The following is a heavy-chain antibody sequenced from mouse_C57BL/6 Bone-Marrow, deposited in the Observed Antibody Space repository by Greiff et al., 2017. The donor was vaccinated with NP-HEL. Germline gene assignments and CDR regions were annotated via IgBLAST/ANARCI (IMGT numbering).Heavy chain of an antibody. CDR2: IRYNGST. CDR1: GYSITRGYY. CDR3: AREGGYYGSPFAY. V-gene: IGHV3-6*01. D-gene: IGHD1-1*01. J-gene: IGHJ3*01. Sequence: EVQLQESGPGLVKPSQSLSLTCSVTGYSITRGYYWNWIRQFPGNKLEWMAYIRYNGSTDYNPSLKNRIFLTRDISKNQVFLKLTYVTTEDTATYYCAREGGYYGSPFAYWGQGTLVTVSA.